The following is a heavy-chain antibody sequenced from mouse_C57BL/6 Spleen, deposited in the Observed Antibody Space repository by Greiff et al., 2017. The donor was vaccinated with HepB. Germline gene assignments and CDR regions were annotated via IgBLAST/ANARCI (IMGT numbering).Heavy chain of an antibody. V-gene: IGHV1-42*01. CDR1: GYSFTGYY. D-gene: IGHD3-3*01. Sequence: VQLQQSGPELVKPGASVKISCKASGYSFTGYYMNWVKQSPEKSLEWIGEINPSTGGTTYNQKFKAKATLTVDKSSSTAYMQLKSLTSEDSAVYYCARGGPPFDYWGQGTTLTVSS. CDR3: ARGGPPFDY. CDR2: INPSTGGT. J-gene: IGHJ2*01.